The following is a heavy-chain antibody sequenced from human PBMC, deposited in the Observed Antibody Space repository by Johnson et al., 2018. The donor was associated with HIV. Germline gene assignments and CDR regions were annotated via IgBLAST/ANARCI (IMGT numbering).Heavy chain of an antibody. CDR3: AKEDPVRGYSGYVDAFDI. CDR1: GFTFSRFG. D-gene: IGHD5-12*01. J-gene: IGHJ3*02. CDR2: IRYDGSDK. Sequence: VQLVESGGGVVRPGGSLRLSCVASGFTFSRFGMHWVRQAPGKGLEWVAFIRYDGSDKYYADSVKGRFIISRDNSKNTLYLQMNSLRADDTAVYYCAKEDPVRGYSGYVDAFDIWGQGTMVTVSS. V-gene: IGHV3-30*02.